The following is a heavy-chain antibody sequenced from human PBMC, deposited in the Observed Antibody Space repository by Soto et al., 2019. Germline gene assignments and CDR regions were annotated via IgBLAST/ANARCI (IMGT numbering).Heavy chain of an antibody. CDR2: IWYDGSNK. J-gene: IGHJ6*02. CDR3: ARLGAIFEMATISDPDYYGMDV. D-gene: IGHD5-12*01. V-gene: IGHV3-33*01. Sequence: GGSLRLSCAASGFTFSSYGMHWVRQAPGKGLEWVAVIWYDGSNKYYADSVKGRFTISRDNSKNTLYLQMNSLRAEDTAVYYCARLGAIFEMATISDPDYYGMDVWGQGTTVTVSS. CDR1: GFTFSSYG.